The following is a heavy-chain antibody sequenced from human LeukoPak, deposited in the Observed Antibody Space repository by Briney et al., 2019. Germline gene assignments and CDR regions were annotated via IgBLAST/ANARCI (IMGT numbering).Heavy chain of an antibody. CDR1: GFTFGSYA. Sequence: GGSLRLSCAASGFTFGSYAMSWVRQAPGKGLEWVSAISGSGGSTYYADSVKGRFTISRDNSKNTLYLQMNSLRAEDTAVYYCAKDLLPSWLPGAFDIWGQGTMVTVSS. V-gene: IGHV3-23*01. CDR2: ISGSGGST. D-gene: IGHD5-12*01. J-gene: IGHJ3*02. CDR3: AKDLLPSWLPGAFDI.